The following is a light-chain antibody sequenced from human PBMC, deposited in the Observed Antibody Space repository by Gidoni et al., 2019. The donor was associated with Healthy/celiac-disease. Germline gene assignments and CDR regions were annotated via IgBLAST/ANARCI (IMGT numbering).Light chain of an antibody. J-gene: IGKJ1*01. CDR1: RSVSSY. CDR2: DAS. Sequence: EIVLTQSPATLSLSPGERATLSCRASRSVSSYLAWYQQKPGQAPRLLIYDASNRATGIPARFSGSGSRTDFTLTISSLEPEDFAVYYCQQRSNWPRTFGQGTKVEIK. V-gene: IGKV3-11*01. CDR3: QQRSNWPRT.